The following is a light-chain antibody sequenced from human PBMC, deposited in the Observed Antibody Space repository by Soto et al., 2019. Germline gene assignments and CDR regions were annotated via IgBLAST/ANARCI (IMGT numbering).Light chain of an antibody. CDR1: QSLGSDY. Sequence: PGERATLSCMASQSLGSDYLAWYQQKPGQAPRLLIYGVSSRATDIPDRFSGSGSGTDFTLTISRLEQEDFAMYYCQLYGTSRTFGQGTKVDIK. J-gene: IGKJ1*01. V-gene: IGKV3-20*01. CDR3: QLYGTSRT. CDR2: GVS.